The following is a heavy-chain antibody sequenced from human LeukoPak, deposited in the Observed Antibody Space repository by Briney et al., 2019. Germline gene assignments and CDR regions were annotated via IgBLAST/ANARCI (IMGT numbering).Heavy chain of an antibody. J-gene: IGHJ5*02. Sequence: ASVKVSCKASGYTFTSYAMHWVRQAPGQRLEWMGWINGGNGNTKYSQKLQGRVTITRDTSASTAYMELRSLRSEDTAVFYCARGPPRLNWFVPWGQGTLVTVSS. CDR2: INGGNGNT. V-gene: IGHV1-3*01. D-gene: IGHD6-25*01. CDR1: GYTFTSYA. CDR3: ARGPPRLNWFVP.